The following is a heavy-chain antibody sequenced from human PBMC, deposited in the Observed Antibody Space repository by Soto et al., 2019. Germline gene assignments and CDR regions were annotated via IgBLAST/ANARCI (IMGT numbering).Heavy chain of an antibody. D-gene: IGHD3-10*01. J-gene: IGHJ6*02. CDR3: ARDPDILGSESYADGYQYGMDV. CDR2: ISYDGNQK. CDR1: GFTFSSYG. Sequence: QVHLVESGGGVVQPGRSVRLSCAASGFTFSSYGMHWVRQAPGKGLEWVAVISYDGNQKYYAKSFKGRFTISRDNGKNTLYLQMNNLGKADTAVYYCARDPDILGSESYADGYQYGMDVWGQGTTVTVS. V-gene: IGHV3-30-3*01.